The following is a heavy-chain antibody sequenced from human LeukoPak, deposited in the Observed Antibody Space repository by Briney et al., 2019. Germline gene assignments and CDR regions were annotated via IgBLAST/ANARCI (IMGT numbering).Heavy chain of an antibody. V-gene: IGHV4-4*02. CDR3: ARGGFDIVVVPAANGDNWFDP. CDR2: IFHSGST. D-gene: IGHD2-2*01. Sequence: SETLSLTCAVSGGSISSSNWWSWFRQPPGKGLEWIGKIFHSGSTNYNPSLKSRVTISVDKSKNQFSLKLSSVTAADTAVYYCARGGFDIVVVPAANGDNWFDPWGQGTLVTVSS. J-gene: IGHJ5*02. CDR1: GGSISSSNW.